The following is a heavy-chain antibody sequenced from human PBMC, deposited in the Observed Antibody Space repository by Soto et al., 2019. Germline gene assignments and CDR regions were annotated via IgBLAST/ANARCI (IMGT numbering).Heavy chain of an antibody. CDR2: LSYDGRNE. D-gene: IGHD2-2*01. CDR3: ARDPMPGYCNSATCYLSGMDV. CDR1: GFTFSSYA. V-gene: IGHV3-30*04. J-gene: IGHJ6*02. Sequence: PGGSLRLSCAASGFTFSSYAMHWVRQAPGKGLEWVAVLSYDGRNEYYPDSVKGRFTISRDNSRLTLFLQMNSLRPDDTAVYYCARDPMPGYCNSATCYLSGMDVWGQGTTVTVSS.